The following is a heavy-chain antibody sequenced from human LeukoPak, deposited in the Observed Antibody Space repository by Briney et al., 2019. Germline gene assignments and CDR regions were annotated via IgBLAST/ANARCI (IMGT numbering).Heavy chain of an antibody. D-gene: IGHD2-15*01. CDR2: IYYSGST. Sequence: SETLSLTCTVSGGSISSSSYYWGWIRQPPGKGLEWIGSIYYSGSTYHNPSLKSRVTMSVDTSKNQFSLKLSSVTAADTAVYYCARDRDCSGGSCYLVDYWGQGTLVTVSS. V-gene: IGHV4-39*07. CDR3: ARDRDCSGGSCYLVDY. J-gene: IGHJ4*02. CDR1: GGSISSSSYY.